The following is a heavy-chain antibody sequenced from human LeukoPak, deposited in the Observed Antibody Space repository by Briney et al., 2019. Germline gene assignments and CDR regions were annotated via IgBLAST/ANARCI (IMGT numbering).Heavy chain of an antibody. CDR3: ARDRDFWSGYSPFDP. D-gene: IGHD3-3*01. CDR1: GFTFSSYG. V-gene: IGHV3-33*01. J-gene: IGHJ5*02. CDR2: IWYDGSNK. Sequence: PGGSLRLSCAASGFTFSSYGMHWIRQAPGKGLEWVAVIWYDGSNKYYADSVKGRFTISRDNSKNTLYLQMNSLRAEDTAVYYCARDRDFWSGYSPFDPWGQGTLVTVSS.